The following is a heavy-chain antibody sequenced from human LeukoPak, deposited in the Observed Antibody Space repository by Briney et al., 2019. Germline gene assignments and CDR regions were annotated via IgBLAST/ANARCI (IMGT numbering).Heavy chain of an antibody. CDR1: GYSFTNNW. V-gene: IGHV5-51*01. D-gene: IGHD1-7*01. CDR3: AILSELELRGQSLDY. CDR2: IYPDDSDT. J-gene: IGHJ4*02. Sequence: GESLKISCKGSGYSFTNNWIGWVRQMPGKGLEWMGIIYPDDSDTRYRPSLQGQVTISADKSISTAYLQWRSLKASDTSMYYCAILSELELRGQSLDYWGQGTLVTVSS.